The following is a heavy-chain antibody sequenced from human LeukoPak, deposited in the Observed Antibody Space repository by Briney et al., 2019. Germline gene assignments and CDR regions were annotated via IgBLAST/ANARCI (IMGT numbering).Heavy chain of an antibody. CDR3: ARHGYSSGWSFDY. CDR2: IYYGGST. D-gene: IGHD6-19*01. V-gene: IGHV4-59*08. Sequence: SETLSLTCTVSGGSISSYYWSWIRQPPGKGLEWIGYIYYGGSTNYNPSLKSRVTISVDTSKNQFSLKLSSVTAADTAVYYCARHGYSSGWSFDYWGQGTLVTVSS. J-gene: IGHJ4*02. CDR1: GGSISSYY.